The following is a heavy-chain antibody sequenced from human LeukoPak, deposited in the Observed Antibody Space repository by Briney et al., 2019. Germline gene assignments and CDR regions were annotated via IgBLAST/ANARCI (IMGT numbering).Heavy chain of an antibody. Sequence: LSLTCAVSGGSISSSNWWSWVRQPPGKGLEWVAVLSYDGSNELYVDSAKGRFTISRDNSKNTLYLQMNSLRAEDTAVYYCAKDRVVRGIMGAFDPWGQGTLVTVSS. V-gene: IGHV3-30*18. D-gene: IGHD3-10*01. CDR3: AKDRVVRGIMGAFDP. CDR2: LSYDGSNE. CDR1: GGSISSSN. J-gene: IGHJ5*02.